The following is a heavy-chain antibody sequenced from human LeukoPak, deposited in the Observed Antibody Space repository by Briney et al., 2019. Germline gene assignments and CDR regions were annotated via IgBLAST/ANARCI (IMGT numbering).Heavy chain of an antibody. J-gene: IGHJ4*02. CDR1: GFTFSHAW. V-gene: IGHV3-15*01. D-gene: IGHD3-10*01. CDR2: ITSETDGGTA. Sequence: KTGGSLRLSCAASGFTFSHAWMSWVRQAPGKGLEWVGRITSETDGGTAHYAAPVKGRFTTSRDDSKNTLYLQMNSLKTEDTAVYYCSVVNYGSGSYPLGYWGQGNLVTVSS. CDR3: SVVNYGSGSYPLGY.